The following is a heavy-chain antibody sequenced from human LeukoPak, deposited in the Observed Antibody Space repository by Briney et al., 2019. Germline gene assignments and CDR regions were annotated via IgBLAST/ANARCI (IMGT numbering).Heavy chain of an antibody. J-gene: IGHJ4*02. CDR3: AKDRDTAGQRWLHPLDY. V-gene: IGHV3-30*02. Sequence: PGGSLRLSCAVYGFTFSSYGMHWVRQAPGKGLEWVAFIRYDGSNKYYADSVKGRFTISRDNSKNTLYLQMNSLRAEDTAVYYCAKDRDTAGQRWLHPLDYWGQGTLVTVSS. CDR1: GFTFSSYG. D-gene: IGHD5-24*01. CDR2: IRYDGSNK.